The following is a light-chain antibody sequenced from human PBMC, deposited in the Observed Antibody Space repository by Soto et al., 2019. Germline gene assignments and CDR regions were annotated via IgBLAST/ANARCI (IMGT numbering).Light chain of an antibody. CDR3: QSYDSTLSAL. CDR1: SSNIGAGYD. J-gene: IGLJ2*01. Sequence: QSVLTQPHSVSGAPGQRVTISCTGSSSNIGAGYDVHWYQQLPGTAPKLLIYGNSNRPSGVPDRFSGSKSGTSASLAITGLQAEDEADYYCQSYDSTLSALVVGGTKLTV. V-gene: IGLV1-40*01. CDR2: GNS.